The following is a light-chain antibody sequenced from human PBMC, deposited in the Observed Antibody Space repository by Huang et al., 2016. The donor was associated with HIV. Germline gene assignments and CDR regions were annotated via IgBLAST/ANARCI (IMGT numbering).Light chain of an antibody. CDR1: QRISNF. J-gene: IGKJ4*01. CDR3: QQRSNWPLT. V-gene: IGKV3-11*01. Sequence: EIVLTQSPATLSLSPGERGTLSCRASQRISNFLAWVQQKPGQAPRLLITDASNRATGIPARFSGSGSGTDFTLTISSLEPEDFAVYYCQQRSNWPLTFGGGTKVEIK. CDR2: DAS.